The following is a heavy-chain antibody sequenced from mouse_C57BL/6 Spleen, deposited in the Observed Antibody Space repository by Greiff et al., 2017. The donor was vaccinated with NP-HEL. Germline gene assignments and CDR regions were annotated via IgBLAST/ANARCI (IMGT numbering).Heavy chain of an antibody. V-gene: IGHV3-6*01. J-gene: IGHJ4*01. CDR1: GYSITSGYY. CDR3: AREYYDGYYEAMDY. Sequence: ESGPGLVKPSQSLSLTCSVTGYSITSGYYWNWIRQFPGNKLEWMGYISYDGSNNYNPSLKNRISITRDTSKNQFFLKLNSVTTEDTATYYCAREYYDGYYEAMDYWGQGTSVTVSS. D-gene: IGHD2-3*01. CDR2: ISYDGSN.